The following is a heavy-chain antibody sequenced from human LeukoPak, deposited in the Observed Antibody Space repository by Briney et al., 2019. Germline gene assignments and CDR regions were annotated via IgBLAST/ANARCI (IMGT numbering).Heavy chain of an antibody. Sequence: QPGGSLRLSCAASGFTFSSYAMSWVRPAPGKGLEWVSAISGSAGRTYYADSVKGRFTISRDNSENMLSLQMNSLRPEATVLYYLAKYTALMTVTTYDYWGRGTLVSVSS. CDR3: AKYTALMTVTTYDY. J-gene: IGHJ4*02. CDR2: ISGSAGRT. D-gene: IGHD4-17*01. V-gene: IGHV3-23*01. CDR1: GFTFSSYA.